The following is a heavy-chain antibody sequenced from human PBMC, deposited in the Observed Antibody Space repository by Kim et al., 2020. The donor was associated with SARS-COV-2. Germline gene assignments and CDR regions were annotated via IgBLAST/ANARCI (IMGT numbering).Heavy chain of an antibody. CDR3: ARHPPGYSSSWYDQYYFDY. V-gene: IGHV4-39*01. D-gene: IGHD6-13*01. J-gene: IGHJ4*02. Sequence: RVTISVDTSKNQFSLKLSSVTAADTAVYYCARHPPGYSSSWYDQYYFDYWGQGTLVTVSS.